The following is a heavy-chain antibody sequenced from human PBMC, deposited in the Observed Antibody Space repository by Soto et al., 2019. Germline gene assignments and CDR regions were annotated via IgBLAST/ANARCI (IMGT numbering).Heavy chain of an antibody. Sequence: SETLSLTCTVSGDSISTFYWSWIRQPPGKGLEWIGYIHYSGSTNYNPSLKSQVIISVDTSKNQFSLKLSSVTAADTAVYFCARVRSNLFGYWGQGTLVTVSS. D-gene: IGHD3-3*01. J-gene: IGHJ4*02. V-gene: IGHV4-59*01. CDR2: IHYSGST. CDR3: ARVRSNLFGY. CDR1: GDSISTFY.